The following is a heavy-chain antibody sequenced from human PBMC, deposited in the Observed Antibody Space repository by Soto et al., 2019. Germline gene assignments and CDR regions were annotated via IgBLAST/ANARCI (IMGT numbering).Heavy chain of an antibody. V-gene: IGHV3-33*01. CDR1: GFTFSSYG. CDR2: IWYDGCNK. Sequence: GGSLRLSCAASGFTFSSYGMHWVRQAPGKGLEWVAVIWYDGCNKYYAESVKGRFTISRANSKNTLYLQMNSLRAEDTAVYYCARDTLLPHDYGDTRPYWGQGTLVTVSS. D-gene: IGHD4-17*01. J-gene: IGHJ4*02. CDR3: ARDTLLPHDYGDTRPY.